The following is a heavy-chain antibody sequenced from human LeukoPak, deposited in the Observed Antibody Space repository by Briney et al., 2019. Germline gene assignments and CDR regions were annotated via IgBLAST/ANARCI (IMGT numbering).Heavy chain of an antibody. CDR1: GGXFSSYA. CDR2: IIPIFGTA. Sequence: XXXAXGGXFSSYAISWVRQAPGQGLEWMGGIIPIFGTANYAQKFQGRVTITTDESSSTAYMELSSLRSEDTAVYYCARGPQKGRRGLHFDYWGQGTLVTVSS. V-gene: IGHV1-69*05. D-gene: IGHD3-16*01. J-gene: IGHJ4*02. CDR3: ARGPQKGRRGLHFDY.